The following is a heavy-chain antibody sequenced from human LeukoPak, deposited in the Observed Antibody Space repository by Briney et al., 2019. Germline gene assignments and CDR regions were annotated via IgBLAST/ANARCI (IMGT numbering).Heavy chain of an antibody. CDR3: AREPRVRFLEWPLDY. CDR1: GGTFSSYA. J-gene: IGHJ4*02. Sequence: SVKVSCKASGGTFSSYAISWVRQAPGQGLEWMGRIIPIFGTANYAQKFQGRVTITTDESTRTAYMELSSLRSEDTAVYYCAREPRVRFLEWPLDYWGQGTLVTVSS. V-gene: IGHV1-69*05. D-gene: IGHD3-3*01. CDR2: IIPIFGTA.